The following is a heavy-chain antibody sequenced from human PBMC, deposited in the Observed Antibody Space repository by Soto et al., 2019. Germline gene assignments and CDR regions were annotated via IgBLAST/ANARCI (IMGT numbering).Heavy chain of an antibody. D-gene: IGHD3-22*01. CDR3: ARDSGGGYFEF. V-gene: IGHV3-23*01. CDR2: ISGSGGKT. CDR1: EFSFSTYA. J-gene: IGHJ1*01. Sequence: EVQLLESGGGLVQPGGSLRLSCAASEFSFSTYAMSWVRQAPGKGLEWVAAISGSGGKTYYADSVRGRFTISRDNSKNTLWLQMNSLRAEDTAVYYCARDSGGGYFEFWGQGTLVTVTS.